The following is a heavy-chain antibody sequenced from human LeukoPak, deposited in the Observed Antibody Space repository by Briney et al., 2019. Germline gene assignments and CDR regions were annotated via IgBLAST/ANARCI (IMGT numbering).Heavy chain of an antibody. CDR3: ARDNYDSSGYPDY. CDR2: ISSSSSYI. V-gene: IGHV3-21*01. Sequence: GESLRLSCAASGFTFSTYAMTWVRQAPGKGLEWVSSISSSSSYIYYADSVKGRFTISRDNAKNSLYLQMNSLRAEDTAVYYCARDNYDSSGYPDYWGQGTLVTVSS. J-gene: IGHJ4*02. D-gene: IGHD3-22*01. CDR1: GFTFSTYA.